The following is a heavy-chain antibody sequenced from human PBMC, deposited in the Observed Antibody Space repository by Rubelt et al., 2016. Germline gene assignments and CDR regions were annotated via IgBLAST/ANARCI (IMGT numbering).Heavy chain of an antibody. CDR1: GFTVSRNY. J-gene: IGHJ4*02. CDR2: IFSGGYT. V-gene: IGHV3-66*01. D-gene: IGHD1-26*01. CDR3: AREPAMGPTTAHFDF. Sequence: EVQLVESGGGLVQPGGSLRLSCAVSGFTVSRNYMSWVRQAPGKGLEWVSGIFSGGYTLYADSVKGRLSIYRDNSKNTLFFQRNSREAEETAAYFCAREPAMGPTTAHFDFWGQGSLVTVSS.